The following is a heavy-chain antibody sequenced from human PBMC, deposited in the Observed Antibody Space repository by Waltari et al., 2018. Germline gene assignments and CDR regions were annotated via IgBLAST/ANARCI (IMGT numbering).Heavy chain of an antibody. D-gene: IGHD2-15*01. Sequence: QLQLQESGPGLVKPSETLSLTCIVSGGSISISSHYWDWIRQPPGKGLEWIGSIYYNGRTQDNPSLKTRVTMSVDTSKDQFSLKMTSVTAADTAMYYCAREGTPDGWFDPWGQGTLVNVSS. CDR3: AREGTPDGWFDP. V-gene: IGHV4-39*07. CDR2: IYYNGRT. J-gene: IGHJ5*02. CDR1: GGSISISSHY.